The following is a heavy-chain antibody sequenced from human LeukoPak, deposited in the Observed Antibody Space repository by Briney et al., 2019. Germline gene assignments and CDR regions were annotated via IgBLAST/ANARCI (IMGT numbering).Heavy chain of an antibody. CDR2: ISSSGSTI. CDR3: ARDRSSSSKGYYYYMDV. V-gene: IGHV3-11*04. D-gene: IGHD6-6*01. J-gene: IGHJ6*03. Sequence: GGSLRLPCAASGFTFSDYYMSWIRQAPGKGLEWVSYISSSGSTIYYADSVKGRFTISRDNAKNSLYLQMNSLRAEDTAVYYCARDRSSSSKGYYYYMDVWGKGTTVTVSS. CDR1: GFTFSDYY.